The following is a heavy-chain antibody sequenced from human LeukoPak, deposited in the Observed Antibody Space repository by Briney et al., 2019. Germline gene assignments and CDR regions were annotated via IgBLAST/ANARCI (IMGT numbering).Heavy chain of an antibody. D-gene: IGHD2-8*01. CDR1: GGTFSSYA. V-gene: IGHV1-69*05. Sequence: ASVKVSCKASGGTFSSYAISWVRQAPGQGLEWMGGIIPIFGTANYAQKFQGRVTITTAESTSTAYMELSSLRSEDTAVYYCARDGWNGYYYMDVWGQGTTVTVSS. CDR2: IIPIFGTA. CDR3: ARDGWNGYYYMDV. J-gene: IGHJ6*03.